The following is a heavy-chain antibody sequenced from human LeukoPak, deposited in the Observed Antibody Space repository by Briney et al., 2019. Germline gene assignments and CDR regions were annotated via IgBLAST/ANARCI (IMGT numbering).Heavy chain of an antibody. J-gene: IGHJ4*02. CDR3: AAGYNGSGSPKLVPFDY. D-gene: IGHD3-10*01. CDR2: IIPILGIA. Sequence: ASVKVSCKASGGTFSSYAISWVRQAPGQGLEWMGRIIPILGIANYAQKFQERVTITRDMSTSTAYMELSSLRSEDTAVYYCAAGYNGSGSPKLVPFDYWGQGTLVTVSS. V-gene: IGHV1-69*04. CDR1: GGTFSSYA.